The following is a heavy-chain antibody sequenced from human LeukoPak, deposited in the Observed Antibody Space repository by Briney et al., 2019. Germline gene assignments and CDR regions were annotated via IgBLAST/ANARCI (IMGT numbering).Heavy chain of an antibody. V-gene: IGHV4-4*07. Sequence: SETLSLTCTVSGGSISSYYWSWIRQPAGKGLEWIGRIYTSGSTNYNPSLKSRVTMSVDTSKNQFSLKLSSVTAADTAVYYCARVKDPGGYYYYYYMDIWGKGNTVTVSS. D-gene: IGHD3-16*01. CDR3: ARVKDPGGYYYYYYMDI. CDR1: GGSISSYY. CDR2: IYTSGST. J-gene: IGHJ6*03.